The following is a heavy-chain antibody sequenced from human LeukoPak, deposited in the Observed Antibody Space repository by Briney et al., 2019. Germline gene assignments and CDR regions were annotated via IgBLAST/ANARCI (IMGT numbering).Heavy chain of an antibody. CDR2: IYYSGST. D-gene: IGHD2-2*01. Sequence: PSETLSLTCTVSGGSISSYYWSWIRQPPGKGLEWIGYIYYSGSTNYNPSLKSRVTISVDTSKNQFSLKLSSVTAADTAVYYCARRRSTSCYSDWGQGTLVTVSS. CDR1: GGSISSYY. CDR3: ARRRSTSCYSD. V-gene: IGHV4-59*12. J-gene: IGHJ4*02.